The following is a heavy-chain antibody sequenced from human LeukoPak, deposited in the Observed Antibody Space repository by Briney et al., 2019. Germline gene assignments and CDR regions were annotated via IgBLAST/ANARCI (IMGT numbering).Heavy chain of an antibody. V-gene: IGHV4-59*01. D-gene: IGHD2-2*01. CDR2: IHCSGST. J-gene: IGHJ5*02. CDR1: GGSISSYY. Sequence: SGTLSLTCTVSGGSISSYYWSWIRQPPGKGLEWIGYIHCSGSTSYNPSLKSRVTISVDTSKNQISLKVRSATAADTAVYYCARTTEDCRSTSCYQYWFDPWGQGTLVTVSS. CDR3: ARTTEDCRSTSCYQYWFDP.